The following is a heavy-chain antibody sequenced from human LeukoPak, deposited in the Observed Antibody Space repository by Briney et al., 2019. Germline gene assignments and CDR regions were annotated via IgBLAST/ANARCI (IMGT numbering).Heavy chain of an antibody. Sequence: ASVKVSCKASGYTLTSYYLHWVRQAPGQGLEWMAIINPSGGSTSHAQKFQGRVTMTRDTSASTVYMELSSLRSEDAAVYYCASVYKYGMDVWGQGTTVTVSS. J-gene: IGHJ6*02. CDR3: ASVYKYGMDV. CDR1: GYTLTSYY. V-gene: IGHV1-46*01. CDR2: INPSGGST.